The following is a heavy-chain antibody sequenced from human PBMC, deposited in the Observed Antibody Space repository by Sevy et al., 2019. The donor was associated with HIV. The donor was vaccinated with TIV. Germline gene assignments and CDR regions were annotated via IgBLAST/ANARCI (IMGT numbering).Heavy chain of an antibody. D-gene: IGHD6-6*01. CDR2: IRSKANSYAT. J-gene: IGHJ4*02. CDR1: GFTLSGSA. V-gene: IGHV3-73*01. CDR3: TRPAGDSSSSGFDY. Sequence: GGSLRLSCAASGFTLSGSAMHWVRQASGKGLEWVGRIRSKANSYATANAASVKGMFTISRDDSKNTAYLQMNSLKSEDTAVYYCTRPAGDSSSSGFDYWGQGTLVTVSS.